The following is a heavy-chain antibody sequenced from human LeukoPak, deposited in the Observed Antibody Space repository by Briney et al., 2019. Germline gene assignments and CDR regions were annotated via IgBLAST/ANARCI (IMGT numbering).Heavy chain of an antibody. CDR2: ISSSSSFI. J-gene: IGHJ4*02. Sequence: GGSLRLSCAASGFMFSSYSMNWVRQAPGKGLEWVSSISSSSSFIYYADSLKGRFTISRDNAKNSLYLQMNSLRAEDTAVCYCARVSGGRWLQSFDYWGQGTLVTVSS. CDR3: ARVSGGRWLQSFDY. CDR1: GFMFSSYS. V-gene: IGHV3-21*01. D-gene: IGHD5-24*01.